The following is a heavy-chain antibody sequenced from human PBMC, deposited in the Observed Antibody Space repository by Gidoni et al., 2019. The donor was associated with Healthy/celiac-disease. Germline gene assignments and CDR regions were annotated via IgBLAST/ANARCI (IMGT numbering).Heavy chain of an antibody. J-gene: IGHJ4*02. Sequence: QVQLQASGPGLVKPSATLSLTCTVPGCYIRSYYWSWIRQPPGNGLEWIGYIYYSGSTNDNPSLKSRVTISVDTSKNQFSLKLSSVTAADTAVYYCAREAYYGSNHQYYFDYWGQGTLVTVSS. CDR1: GCYIRSYY. CDR2: IYYSGST. CDR3: AREAYYGSNHQYYFDY. V-gene: IGHV4-59*01. D-gene: IGHD4-17*01.